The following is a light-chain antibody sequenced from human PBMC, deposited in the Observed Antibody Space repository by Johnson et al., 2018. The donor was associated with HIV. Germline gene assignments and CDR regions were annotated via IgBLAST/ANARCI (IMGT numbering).Light chain of an antibody. CDR3: GIWESSLSAYV. CDR1: TSNVGNNY. V-gene: IGLV1-51*01. J-gene: IGLJ1*01. Sequence: HSVLTQPPSVSAAPGQEVIISCSGSTSNVGNNYVSWYQQLPGTAPKLLIYDNNKRPSGIPDRFSGSKSGTSATLGITGLQIGDEADYYCGIWESSLSAYVFGTGTKVTVL. CDR2: DNN.